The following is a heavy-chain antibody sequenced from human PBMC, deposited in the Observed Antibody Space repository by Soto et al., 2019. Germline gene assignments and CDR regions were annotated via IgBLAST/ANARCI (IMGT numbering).Heavy chain of an antibody. J-gene: IGHJ4*02. CDR3: AREAAYYYDSSGYYSQYYFDY. CDR2: IIPIFGTA. CDR1: GGTFSSYA. Sequence: SVKVSCKASGGTFSSYAISWVRQAPGQGLEWMGGIIPIFGTANYAQKFQGRVTITADESTSTAYMELSSLRSEDTAVYYCAREAAYYYDSSGYYSQYYFDYWGQGTLVTVS. V-gene: IGHV1-69*13. D-gene: IGHD3-22*01.